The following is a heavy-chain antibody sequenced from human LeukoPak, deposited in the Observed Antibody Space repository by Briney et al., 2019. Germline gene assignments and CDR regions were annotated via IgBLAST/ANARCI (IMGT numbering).Heavy chain of an antibody. CDR3: AREDYDDSGAWYFDL. Sequence: SETLSLACTVSGGSISRSNWWSWVRQPPGKGLEWIGEIYHSGSTNYNPSLKSRVTISVDKSKNQFSLKLSSVTAADTAVYYCAREDYDDSGAWYFDLWGRGTLVTVSS. V-gene: IGHV4-4*02. CDR1: GGSISRSNW. D-gene: IGHD3-3*01. CDR2: IYHSGST. J-gene: IGHJ2*01.